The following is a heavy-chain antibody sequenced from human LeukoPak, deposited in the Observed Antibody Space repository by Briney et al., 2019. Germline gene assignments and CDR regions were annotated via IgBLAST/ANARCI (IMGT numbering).Heavy chain of an antibody. Sequence: GGSLRLSCAASGFTFSTYPMHWVRQAPGKGLEWVAGISSYGSDKHYPDSVKGRLTISRDNSKDTVFLQMNSLRFEDTAVFYCAREDHSSGYAGAIGFDPWGQGTLVTDSS. CDR3: AREDHSSGYAGAIGFDP. CDR1: GFTFSTYP. D-gene: IGHD3-22*01. V-gene: IGHV3-30*04. CDR2: ISSYGSDK. J-gene: IGHJ5*02.